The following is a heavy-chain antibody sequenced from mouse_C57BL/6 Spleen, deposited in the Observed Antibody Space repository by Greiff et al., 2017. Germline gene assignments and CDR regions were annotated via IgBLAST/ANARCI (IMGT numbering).Heavy chain of an antibody. V-gene: IGHV1-55*01. CDR1: GYTFTSYW. CDR3: ARADTTVVEDAMDY. J-gene: IGHJ4*01. Sequence: QVHVKQPGAELVKPGASVKMSCKASGYTFTSYWITWVKQRPGQGLEWIGDIYPGSGSTNYNEKFKSKATLTVDTSSSTAYMQLSSLTSADSAVYYCARADTTVVEDAMDYWGQGTSVTVSS. CDR2: IYPGSGST. D-gene: IGHD1-1*01.